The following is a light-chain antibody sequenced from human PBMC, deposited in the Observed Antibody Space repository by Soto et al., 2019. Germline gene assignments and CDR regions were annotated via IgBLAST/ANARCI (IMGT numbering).Light chain of an antibody. V-gene: IGLV2-14*01. J-gene: IGLJ2*01. CDR2: EVS. Sequence: QSALTQPASVSGSPGQSITISCTGTSSDGGGYNYVSWYQQHPGKAPKLMIYEVSNRPSGVSNRFSGSKSGNTASQTISGLQAEDEADYYCSSYTSSSTLVVFGGGTKVTVL. CDR1: SSDGGGYNY. CDR3: SSYTSSSTLVV.